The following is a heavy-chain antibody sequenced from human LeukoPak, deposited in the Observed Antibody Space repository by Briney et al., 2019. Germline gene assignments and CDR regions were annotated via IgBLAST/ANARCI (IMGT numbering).Heavy chain of an antibody. V-gene: IGHV4-59*08. Sequence: SETLSLTCTVSGGSISSYYWSWIRQPPGKGLEWIGYMFYSGSTNYNPSLKSRVTISVDTSRNQVSLKLNSVTAADTAVYYCARQASSSWYGDWFDPWGQGILVTVSS. CDR3: ARQASSSWYGDWFDP. CDR2: MFYSGST. J-gene: IGHJ5*02. CDR1: GGSISSYY. D-gene: IGHD6-13*01.